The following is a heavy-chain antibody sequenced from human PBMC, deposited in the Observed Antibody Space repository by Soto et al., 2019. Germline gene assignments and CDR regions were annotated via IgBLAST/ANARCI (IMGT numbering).Heavy chain of an antibody. V-gene: IGHV4-30-4*01. CDR2: IYYSGST. CDR3: ARVYGSGSYYGDYIAY. D-gene: IGHD3-10*01. Sequence: PSETLSLTWTVSGGSISSGDYYWSWIRQPPGKGLEWIGYIYYSGSTYYNPSLKSRVTISVDTSKNQFSLKLSSVTAADTAVYNCARVYGSGSYYGDYIAYWGQGTLVTVSS. J-gene: IGHJ4*02. CDR1: GGSISSGDYY.